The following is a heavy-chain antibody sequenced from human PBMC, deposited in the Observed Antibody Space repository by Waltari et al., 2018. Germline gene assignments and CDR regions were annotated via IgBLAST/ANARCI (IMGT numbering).Heavy chain of an antibody. Sequence: EVQLVESGGGLVQPGGSLRLSCAASGFTFRSYEMNWVRQAPGKGLEGVSYISSSGSTIYYADSVKGRFTISRDNAKNSLYLQMNSLRAEDTAVYYCARDMYYYGSGSYSYYYYGMDVWGQGTTVTVSS. CDR1: GFTFRSYE. J-gene: IGHJ6*02. CDR3: ARDMYYYGSGSYSYYYYGMDV. CDR2: ISSSGSTI. D-gene: IGHD3-10*01. V-gene: IGHV3-48*03.